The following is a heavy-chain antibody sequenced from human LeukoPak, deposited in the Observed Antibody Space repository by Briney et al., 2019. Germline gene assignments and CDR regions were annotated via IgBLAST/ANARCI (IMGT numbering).Heavy chain of an antibody. J-gene: IGHJ6*02. CDR2: FDPEDGET. V-gene: IGHV1-24*01. CDR3: ARGGVGLLIRPGWDYDYYGLDV. Sequence: ASVKVSCKVSGYTLTELSMHWVRQAPGKGLEWMGGFDPEDGETIYAQKFQGRVTMTEGTSTDTAYMELSSLRSEDTAVYYCARGGVGLLIRPGWDYDYYGLDVWGQGTTVTVSS. CDR1: GYTLTELS. D-gene: IGHD3/OR15-3a*01.